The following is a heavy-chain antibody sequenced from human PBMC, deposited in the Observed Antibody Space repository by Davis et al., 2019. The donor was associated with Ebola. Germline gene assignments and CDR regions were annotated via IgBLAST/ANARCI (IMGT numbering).Heavy chain of an antibody. Sequence: GESLKISCAASGFTVSYNYMSWVRQAPGKGLEWVSVIYSGGSTYYADSVKGRFTISRDNSKNTLYLQMNSLRAEDTAVYYWAKSGLSFGVVKYHYGMDVWGKGTTVTVSS. V-gene: IGHV3-66*01. J-gene: IGHJ6*04. CDR1: GFTVSYNY. CDR3: AKSGLSFGVVKYHYGMDV. D-gene: IGHD3-3*01. CDR2: IYSGGST.